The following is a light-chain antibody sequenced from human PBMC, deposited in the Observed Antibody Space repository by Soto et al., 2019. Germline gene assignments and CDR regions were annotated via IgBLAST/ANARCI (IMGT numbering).Light chain of an antibody. CDR1: QSISSW. J-gene: IGKJ4*01. CDR2: KAS. CDR3: QQYNSYSLT. Sequence: DIQMTQSPTSLSASVGDRVTITCRASQSISSWLAWYQQEPGKAPKLLIYKASSLESGVPSRFSGGGSGTEFTLTISSLQPDDFATDYCQQYNSYSLTFGGGTKVEIK. V-gene: IGKV1-5*03.